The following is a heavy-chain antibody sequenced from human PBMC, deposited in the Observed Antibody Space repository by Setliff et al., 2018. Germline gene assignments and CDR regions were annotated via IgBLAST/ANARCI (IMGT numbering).Heavy chain of an antibody. CDR3: ASAGHSGSWFPFDAFHI. V-gene: IGHV3-72*01. J-gene: IGHJ3*02. Sequence: PGGSLRLSCAASGFTFSAHYMDWLRQAPGKGLEWVGRIRNKDNSYTTEYAASVKGRFTISRDDSKNSLYLQMNSLRAEDTAVYYCASAGHSGSWFPFDAFHIWGQGTMVTVSS. D-gene: IGHD6-13*01. CDR1: GFTFSAHY. CDR2: IRNKDNSYTT.